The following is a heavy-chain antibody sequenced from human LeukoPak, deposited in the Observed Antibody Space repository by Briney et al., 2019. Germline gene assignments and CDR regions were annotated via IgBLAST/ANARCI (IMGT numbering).Heavy chain of an antibody. CDR2: IYSGGST. CDR3: ARWGSGSYHFFDY. Sequence: GGSLRLFCAASGFTVSSNYMSWVRQAPGKGLEWVSVIYSGGSTYYVDSVKDRFTLSIDNSKKTLYLQMNSLRAEDTAVYYCARWGSGSYHFFDYWGQGTLVIVSS. CDR1: GFTVSSNY. D-gene: IGHD1-26*01. V-gene: IGHV3-53*01. J-gene: IGHJ4*02.